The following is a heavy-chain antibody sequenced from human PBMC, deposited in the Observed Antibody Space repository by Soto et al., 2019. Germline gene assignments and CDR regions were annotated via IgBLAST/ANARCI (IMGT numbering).Heavy chain of an antibody. Sequence: ASVKVSCKASGYTFTSYGISWVRQAPGQGLEWMGWISAYNGNTNYAQKLQGRVTMTTDTSTSTAYMELRSLRSDDTAVYYCARAGYCSSTSCPNWFDPWGQGTLVTLSS. CDR2: ISAYNGNT. CDR3: ARAGYCSSTSCPNWFDP. V-gene: IGHV1-18*04. D-gene: IGHD2-2*01. CDR1: GYTFTSYG. J-gene: IGHJ5*02.